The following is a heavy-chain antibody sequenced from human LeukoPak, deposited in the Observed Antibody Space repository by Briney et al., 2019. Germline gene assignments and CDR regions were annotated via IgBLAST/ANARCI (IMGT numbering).Heavy chain of an antibody. Sequence: RASVKVSCKASGGTFSSYAISWVRQAPGQGLEWMGRIIPILGIANYAQKFQGRVTITADKSTSTAYMELSSLRSEDTAVYYCARDRDRSGSQNYWGQGTLVTVSS. J-gene: IGHJ4*02. CDR3: ARDRDRSGSQNY. V-gene: IGHV1-69*04. CDR2: IIPILGIA. D-gene: IGHD1-26*01. CDR1: GGTFSSYA.